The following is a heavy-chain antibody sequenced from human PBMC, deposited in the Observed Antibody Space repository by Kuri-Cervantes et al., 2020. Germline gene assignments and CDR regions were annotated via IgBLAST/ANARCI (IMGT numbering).Heavy chain of an antibody. J-gene: IGHJ6*02. Sequence: GESLKISCVASGFTFSRYAIHWVRQAPGKGLEWVADISSDGSNRYYADSVKGRFTISRDNSKKTVYLQMNSVRAEDTAFYYCARDMVVVVAAAPAHYYFGMDVWGQGTTVTVSS. CDR1: GFTFSRYA. D-gene: IGHD2-15*01. CDR2: ISSDGSNR. CDR3: ARDMVVVVAAAPAHYYFGMDV. V-gene: IGHV3-30-3*01.